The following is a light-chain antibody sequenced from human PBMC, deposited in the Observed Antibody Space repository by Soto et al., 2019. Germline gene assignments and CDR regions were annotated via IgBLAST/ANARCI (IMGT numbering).Light chain of an antibody. J-gene: IGKJ4*01. Sequence: EIVLTQSPDTLSLSPGERATLSCRASQSVSSSYLAWYQQKPGQAPRLLIYGASSRATGIPDRFSGSGSGTDFTLTISRLEPEDLAVYYCQQYGSSPPLTFGGGTKVEIK. CDR2: GAS. CDR1: QSVSSSY. CDR3: QQYGSSPPLT. V-gene: IGKV3-20*01.